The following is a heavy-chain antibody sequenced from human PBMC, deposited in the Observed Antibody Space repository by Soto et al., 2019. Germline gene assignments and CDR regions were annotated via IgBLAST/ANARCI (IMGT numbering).Heavy chain of an antibody. V-gene: IGHV4-59*12. D-gene: IGHD1-26*01. CDR1: GGSISSYY. Sequence: SETLSLTCXVAGGSISSYYWSWIRQPPGKGLEWIGYIYYSGRTYYNPSLKSRVTISVDTSKNQFSLKLSSVTAADTAVYYCARDNVRETIDYWGQGTLVTVSS. J-gene: IGHJ4*02. CDR3: ARDNVRETIDY. CDR2: IYYSGRT.